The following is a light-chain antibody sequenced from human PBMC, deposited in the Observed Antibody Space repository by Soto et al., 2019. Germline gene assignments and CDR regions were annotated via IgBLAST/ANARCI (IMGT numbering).Light chain of an antibody. CDR3: QQYYSSSWT. CDR2: WAS. Sequence: DIVMTQSPDSLAVSLGERATINCKSSQSVLYSSDNKNYLAWYQQKPGQPPKLLIYWASTRESGVPDRFSGSGSGTDFTLTISSLQAEDVAVYHCQQYYSSSWTFGQGTKVEI. J-gene: IGKJ1*01. V-gene: IGKV4-1*01. CDR1: QSVLYSSDNKNY.